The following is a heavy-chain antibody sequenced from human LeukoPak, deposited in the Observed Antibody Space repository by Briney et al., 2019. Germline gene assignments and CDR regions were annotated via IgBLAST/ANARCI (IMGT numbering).Heavy chain of an antibody. Sequence: GASVKVSCKASGYTFTGYYMHWVRQAPGQGLEWMGWINPNSGGTNYAQKVQGRVTMTRDTSISTAYMELSRLRSDDTAVYYCAREITMIVVVINEGFQHWGQGTLVTVSS. CDR2: INPNSGGT. V-gene: IGHV1-2*02. J-gene: IGHJ1*01. CDR3: AREITMIVVVINEGFQH. CDR1: GYTFTGYY. D-gene: IGHD3-22*01.